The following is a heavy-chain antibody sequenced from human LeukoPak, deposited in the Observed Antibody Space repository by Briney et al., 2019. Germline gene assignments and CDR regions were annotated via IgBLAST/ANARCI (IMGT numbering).Heavy chain of an antibody. CDR3: ARRHHNGQNTPAGAFDI. V-gene: IGHV3-7*01. J-gene: IGHJ3*02. CDR1: GFTFSTYW. Sequence: GGSLGLSCAASGFTFSTYWMSWVSQATGKGLVWVASIKYDGTGAYYGESVKGRFIISRDTANNSLYLQMNSLSAEDTAVYYCARRHHNGQNTPAGAFDIWGQGTMVTVPS. CDR2: IKYDGTGA. D-gene: IGHD1-14*01.